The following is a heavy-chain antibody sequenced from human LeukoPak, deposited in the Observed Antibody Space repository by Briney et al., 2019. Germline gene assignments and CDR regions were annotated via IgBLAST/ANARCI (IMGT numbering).Heavy chain of an antibody. CDR1: GFTVDAYA. D-gene: IGHD2-21*02. Sequence: GGSLRLSCAASGFTVDAYAVHWVRQAPGKGLEWVSRADSTGTYYADSVKGRSTISRDNNRNSLCLQMNSLTIEDTALYYCAKDRWSSGSDSTGMEVWGQGTTVTVSS. J-gene: IGHJ6*02. CDR3: AKDRWSSGSDSTGMEV. V-gene: IGHV3-43*02. CDR2: ADSTGT.